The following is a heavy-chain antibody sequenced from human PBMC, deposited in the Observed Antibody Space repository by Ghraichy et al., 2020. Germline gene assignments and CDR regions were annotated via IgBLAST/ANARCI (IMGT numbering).Heavy chain of an antibody. J-gene: IGHJ4*02. D-gene: IGHD2-21*02. CDR2: IKQDGSEK. CDR1: GFTFSSYW. V-gene: IGHV3-7*03. Sequence: GGSLRLSCAASGFTFSSYWMSWVRQAPGKVLEWVANIKQDGSEKYYVDSVKGRFTISRDNAKNSLYLQMNSLRAEDTAVYYCARDNQAYCGGDCYSYYFDYWGQGTLVTVSS. CDR3: ARDNQAYCGGDCYSYYFDY.